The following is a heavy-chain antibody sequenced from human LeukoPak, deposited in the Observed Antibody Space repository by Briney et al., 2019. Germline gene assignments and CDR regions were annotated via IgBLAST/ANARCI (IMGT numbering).Heavy chain of an antibody. CDR2: ITDSGFTT. J-gene: IGHJ4*02. Sequence: GGSLRLSCAASGFTFSSYAMGWVRQARGKGLEWVSGITDSGFTTFYANSVKGRFTISRDNSKNTLYLQMNSLRAEDTAVYYCANAGFCSSTTCYNPFDHWGQGTLVTVSS. V-gene: IGHV3-23*01. D-gene: IGHD2-2*02. CDR1: GFTFSSYA. CDR3: ANAGFCSSTTCYNPFDH.